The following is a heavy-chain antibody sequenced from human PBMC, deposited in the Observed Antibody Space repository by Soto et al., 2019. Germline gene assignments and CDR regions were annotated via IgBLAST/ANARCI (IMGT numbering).Heavy chain of an antibody. CDR2: IIPIFGTA. CDR1: GGTFSSYA. V-gene: IGHV1-69*13. D-gene: IGHD6-13*01. CDR3: ARDAGHIAAAGRGAFDI. J-gene: IGHJ3*02. Sequence: GASVKVSCKASGGTFSSYAISWERQAPGQGLEWLGGIIPIFGTANYAQKCQVRATITADESTITAYMELSSLRSEDTAVYYCARDAGHIAAAGRGAFDIRGQGTMVTVSS.